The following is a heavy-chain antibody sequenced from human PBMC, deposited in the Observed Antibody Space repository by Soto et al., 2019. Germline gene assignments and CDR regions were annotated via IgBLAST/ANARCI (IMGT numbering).Heavy chain of an antibody. CDR3: VRWWNGFDY. V-gene: IGHV3-11*01. J-gene: IGHJ4*02. CDR2: ISLSGYVT. Sequence: QVHLVESGGELVKPGGSLRLSCVGSGFIFGDYAMGWIRQAPGKGLEWISYISLSGYVTYDADSVKGRFTFSRDNAKKSLYLDMNSLTADDTADYYCVRWWNGFDYWGQGTLVSVSS. CDR1: GFIFGDYA. D-gene: IGHD1-1*01.